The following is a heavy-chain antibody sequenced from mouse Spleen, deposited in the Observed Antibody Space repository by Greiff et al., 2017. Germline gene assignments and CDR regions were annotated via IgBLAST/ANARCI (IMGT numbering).Heavy chain of an antibody. CDR3: ARNWVYYRYDGDYAMDY. CDR2: IWTGGGT. Sequence: QVQLKESGPGLVAPSQSLSITCTVSGFSLTSYAISWVRQPPGKGLEWLGVIWTGGGTNYNSALKSRLSISKDNSKSQVFLKMNSLQTDDTARYYCARNWVYYRYDGDYAMDYWGQGTSVTVSS. CDR1: GFSLTSYA. D-gene: IGHD2-14*01. J-gene: IGHJ4*01. V-gene: IGHV2-9-1*01.